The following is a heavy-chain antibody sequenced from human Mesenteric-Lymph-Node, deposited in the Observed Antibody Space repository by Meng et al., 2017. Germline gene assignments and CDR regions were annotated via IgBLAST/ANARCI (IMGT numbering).Heavy chain of an antibody. CDR3: ARVTRSSGWYDLDY. J-gene: IGHJ4*02. CDR2: IIPIFGTA. CDR1: GGTFSSYA. Sequence: VRWGNSGAKLKKLGASLKVSCKASGGTFSSYAISWVRQASGQGLGWMGGIIPIFGTANYAQKFQGRVTITADKSTSTAYMELSSLRSEDTAVYYCARVTRSSGWYDLDYWGQGTLVTVSS. V-gene: IGHV1-69*06. D-gene: IGHD6-19*01.